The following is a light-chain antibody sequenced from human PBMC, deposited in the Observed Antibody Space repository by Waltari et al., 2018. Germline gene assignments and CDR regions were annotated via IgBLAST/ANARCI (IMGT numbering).Light chain of an antibody. Sequence: QSAQTQPPSASGSPGQSVTISCTGTSSDVGGYNYVSWYQQHPGKAPQVMIYEVSKRPSGAPDRFSGSKSGNTASLTVSGLQAEDEADYYCSSYAGSNNRVVFGGGTKLTVL. CDR1: SSDVGGYNY. V-gene: IGLV2-8*01. CDR3: SSYAGSNNRVV. CDR2: EVS. J-gene: IGLJ2*01.